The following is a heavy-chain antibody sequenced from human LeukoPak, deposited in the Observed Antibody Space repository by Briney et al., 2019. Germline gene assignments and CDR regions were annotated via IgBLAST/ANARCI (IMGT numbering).Heavy chain of an antibody. CDR2: INPSGGST. CDR3: ARARVVTIFGVVIPNWFDP. CDR1: GYTFTSYY. J-gene: IGHJ5*02. D-gene: IGHD3-3*01. V-gene: IGHV1-46*01. Sequence: ASVKVSCKASGYTFTSYYMHWVRQAPGQGLEWMGLINPSGGSTSYAQKFQGRVTMTRDTSTSTVYMELSSLRSEDTAVYYCARARVVTIFGVVIPNWFDPWGQGTLVTVSS.